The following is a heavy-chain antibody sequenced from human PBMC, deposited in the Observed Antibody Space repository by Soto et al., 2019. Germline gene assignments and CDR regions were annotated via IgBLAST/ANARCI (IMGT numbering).Heavy chain of an antibody. CDR3: ARAVPGMDV. Sequence: QVQPVQSGGGVVQPGRSLRLSCAASGFTRSDFAMHWVRQAPGKGLEWVALISNDGGIEHYGDSVRGRFTISRDNSKHMLYLQMTSLRVEDTAVYYFARAVPGMDVWGQGTTVTVSS. V-gene: IGHV3-30-3*01. CDR1: GFTRSDFA. CDR2: ISNDGGIE. J-gene: IGHJ6*02.